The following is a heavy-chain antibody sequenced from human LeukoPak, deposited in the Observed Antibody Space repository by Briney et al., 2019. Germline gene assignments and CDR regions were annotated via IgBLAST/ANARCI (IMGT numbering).Heavy chain of an antibody. CDR1: GFTFSHYG. CDR3: TTDPGMVRGVIIAKDPN. D-gene: IGHD3-10*01. V-gene: IGHV3-30*03. CDR2: ISFDAEGD. J-gene: IGHJ4*02. Sequence: GGSLRLSCVTSGFTFSHYGMHWVRQFPGKGLEWVAAISFDAEGDYHVDSVKGRFTISRDNSKNTLYLQMNSLRVEDTAVYYCTTDPGMVRGVIIAKDPNWGQGTLVTVSS.